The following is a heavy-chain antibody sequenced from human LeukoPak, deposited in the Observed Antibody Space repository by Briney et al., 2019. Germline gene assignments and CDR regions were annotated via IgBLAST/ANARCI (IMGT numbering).Heavy chain of an antibody. CDR1: GYTFTSYA. J-gene: IGHJ5*02. Sequence: ASVKVSCKAPGYTFTSYAMNWVRQAPGQGLEWMGWINTNTGNPTYAQGFTGRFVFSLDTSVSTAYLQISSLKAEDTAVYYCARVRSGCSSTSCDSAWFDPWGQGTLVTVSS. D-gene: IGHD2-2*02. V-gene: IGHV7-4-1*02. CDR2: INTNTGNP. CDR3: ARVRSGCSSTSCDSAWFDP.